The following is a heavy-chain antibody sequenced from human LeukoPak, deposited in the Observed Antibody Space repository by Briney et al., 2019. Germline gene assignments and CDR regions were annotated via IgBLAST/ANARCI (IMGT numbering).Heavy chain of an antibody. CDR3: SRNGLVDFDY. V-gene: IGHV3-49*04. D-gene: IGHD2-8*01. J-gene: IGHJ4*02. CDR2: IRRRAYGGAA. Sequence: GGSLRLSCTTSGFAFDDFAMSWVRQTAGKGLEWVGFIRRRAYGGAAEYAASVKGRFIISRDDSKGIAYLRMNRLKTEDTAVYYCSRNGLVDFDYWGQGSRVIVSP. CDR1: GFAFDDFA.